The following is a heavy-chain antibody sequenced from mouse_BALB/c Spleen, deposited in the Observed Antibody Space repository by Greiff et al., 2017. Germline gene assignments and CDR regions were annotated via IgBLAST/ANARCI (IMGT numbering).Heavy chain of an antibody. J-gene: IGHJ1*01. D-gene: IGHD2-10*01. CDR1: GFTFSSYA. V-gene: IGHV5-6-5*01. CDR3: ARAYYGNLHWYFDV. Sequence: DVQLVESGGGLVKPGGSLKLSCAASGFTFSSYAMSWVRQSPEKRLEWVASISSGGSTYYPDSVKGRFTISRDNARNILYLQMSSLRSEDTAMYYCARAYYGNLHWYFDVWGAGTTVTVSS. CDR2: ISSGGST.